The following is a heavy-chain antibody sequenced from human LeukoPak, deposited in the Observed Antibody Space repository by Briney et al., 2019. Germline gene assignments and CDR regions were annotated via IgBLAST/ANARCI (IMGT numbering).Heavy chain of an antibody. CDR3: ARDVHGTLDY. CDR2: IRQDGGDI. J-gene: IGHJ4*02. V-gene: IGHV3-7*01. CDR1: GFTLGNYW. D-gene: IGHD1-26*01. Sequence: GGSLTLACEAFGFTLGNYWMAWVRQGPGEGLEWLANIRQDGGDIGQADSVKGRFTISRDNAKTSLYLQMNTLDADDSGLYYCARDVHGTLDYWGQGILVTVSS.